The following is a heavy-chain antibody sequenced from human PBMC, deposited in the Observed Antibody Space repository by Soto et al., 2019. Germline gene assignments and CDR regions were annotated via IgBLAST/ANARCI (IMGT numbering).Heavy chain of an antibody. Sequence: QVQLVQSGAEVKKPGASVKVSCKASGYTFNDYYIHWVRQAPGQGLEGMGWINPKSGGTNYAQKFQGRVTMTRDTSISTAYMEVSRLRTDDTAVYYCATLGAGALDYWGQGSLVTVSS. CDR2: INPKSGGT. D-gene: IGHD3-16*01. V-gene: IGHV1-2*02. J-gene: IGHJ4*02. CDR1: GYTFNDYY. CDR3: ATLGAGALDY.